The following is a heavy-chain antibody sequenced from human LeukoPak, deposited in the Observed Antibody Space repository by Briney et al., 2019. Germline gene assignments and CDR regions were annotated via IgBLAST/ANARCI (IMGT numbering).Heavy chain of an antibody. CDR1: GYSISSGYY. Sequence: SETLSLTCTVSGYSISSGYYWGWIRQPPGKGLEWIGSIYQSGSTYYNPSLKSPATISLDTSKNQLSLKLSSVTAADTAVSYCARGVVPAANDAFDIWGQGTMVTVSS. CDR2: IYQSGST. CDR3: ARGVVPAANDAFDI. J-gene: IGHJ3*02. V-gene: IGHV4-38-2*02. D-gene: IGHD2-2*01.